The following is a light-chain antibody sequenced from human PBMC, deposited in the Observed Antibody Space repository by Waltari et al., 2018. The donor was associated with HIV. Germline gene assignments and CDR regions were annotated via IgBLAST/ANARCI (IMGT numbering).Light chain of an antibody. CDR3: TSYTTTNTWV. CDR1: DTDVGTYNY. Sequence: QSALTQPASVSGSPGQSITISCPGTDTDVGTYNYVSCFHHHPGKAPKLIISEVSNRPSGVSHRFSGSKSGNTASLIISGLQAEDEASYYCTSYTTTNTWVFGGGTNLTVL. J-gene: IGLJ3*02. CDR2: EVS. V-gene: IGLV2-14*01.